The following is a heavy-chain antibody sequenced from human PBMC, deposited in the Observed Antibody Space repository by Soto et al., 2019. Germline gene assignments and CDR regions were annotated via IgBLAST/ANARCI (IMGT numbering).Heavy chain of an antibody. J-gene: IGHJ4*02. CDR2: ISSDGSNQ. CDR3: ARAPKVGGSSQTRPDF. Sequence: GGSLRLSCAASGFSFSSYGMHWVRQAPGKGLEWVAVISSDGSNQYYADSVKGRFTISRDNSKNTLYLQMNSLRAEDTAVYYCARAPKVGGSSQTRPDFWGQATLVTVS. D-gene: IGHD6-6*01. CDR1: GFSFSSYG. V-gene: IGHV3-30*03.